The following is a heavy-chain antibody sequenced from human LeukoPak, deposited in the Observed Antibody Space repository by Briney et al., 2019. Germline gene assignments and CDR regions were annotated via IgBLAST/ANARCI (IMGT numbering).Heavy chain of an antibody. D-gene: IGHD2-15*01. Sequence: SETLSLTCAASGYSISSGYYWGWIRQPPGKGLEWIGSIYHSGSTYYNPSLKSRVTISVDTSKNQFSLKLSSVTAADTAVYYCARRAVGGYFDYWGQGTLVTVSS. V-gene: IGHV4-38-2*01. J-gene: IGHJ4*02. CDR2: IYHSGST. CDR3: ARRAVGGYFDY. CDR1: GYSISSGYY.